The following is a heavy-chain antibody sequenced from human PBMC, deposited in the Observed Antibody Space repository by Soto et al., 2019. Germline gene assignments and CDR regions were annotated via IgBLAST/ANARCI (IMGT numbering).Heavy chain of an antibody. CDR2: IIPMLGVR. CDR3: TIGSWSGEVFDI. J-gene: IGHJ3*02. V-gene: IGHV1-69*02. Sequence: QVQLVQSGAEVKKPGSSVKVSCKDSGGTFNTYSMFWVRQAPGQGLEWMGRIIPMLGVRNYAQRFQDRVTIPGGKSTATVHMELSSLRSEDTALYFCTIGSWSGEVFDIWGQGTMVTVSS. CDR1: GGTFNTYS. D-gene: IGHD2-21*01.